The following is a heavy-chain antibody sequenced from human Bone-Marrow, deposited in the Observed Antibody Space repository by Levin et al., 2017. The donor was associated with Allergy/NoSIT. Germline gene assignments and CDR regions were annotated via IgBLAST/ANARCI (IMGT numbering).Heavy chain of an antibody. CDR2: IYYSGST. D-gene: IGHD3-10*01. J-gene: IGHJ6*03. Sequence: SQTLSLTCTVSGGSISSYYWSWIRQPPGKGLEWIGYIYYSGSTNYNPSLKSRVTISVDTSKNQFSLKLSSVTAADTAVYYCARVPFFGSGPGYDYYMDVWGKGTTVTVSS. CDR1: GGSISSYY. CDR3: ARVPFFGSGPGYDYYMDV. V-gene: IGHV4-59*01.